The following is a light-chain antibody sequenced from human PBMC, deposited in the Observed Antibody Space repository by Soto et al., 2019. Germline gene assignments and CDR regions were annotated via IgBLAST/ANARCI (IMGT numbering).Light chain of an antibody. J-gene: IGKJ5*01. CDR2: KAS. CDR1: QSISSW. V-gene: IGKV1-5*03. Sequence: DIQMTQSPSTLSASVGDRVTITCRASQSISSWLAWYQQKPGKAPKLLIYKASSLESGSGTNFTLTISSLQPEDFATYYCQQANSFPITFGQGTRLEIK. CDR3: QQANSFPIT.